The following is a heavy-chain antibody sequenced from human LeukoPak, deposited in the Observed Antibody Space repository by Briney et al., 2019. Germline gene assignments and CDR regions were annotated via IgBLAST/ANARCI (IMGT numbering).Heavy chain of an antibody. CDR3: ARVWRTQFDY. Sequence: RPGGSLRLSCAASGFTVSSNYMSWVRQAPGKGLEWVSVIYSGGSTYYADSVKGRFTISRDNSKNTLYLQMNSLRAEDTAVYYCARVWRTQFDYWGQGTLVTVSS. V-gene: IGHV3-53*01. D-gene: IGHD1/OR15-1a*01. CDR2: IYSGGST. J-gene: IGHJ4*02. CDR1: GFTVSSNY.